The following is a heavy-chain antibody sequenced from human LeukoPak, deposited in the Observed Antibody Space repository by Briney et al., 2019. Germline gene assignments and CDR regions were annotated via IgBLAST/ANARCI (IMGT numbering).Heavy chain of an antibody. D-gene: IGHD3-22*01. V-gene: IGHV4-59*11. J-gene: IGHJ4*02. CDR3: ARARVYYDSSGYYYVPYDY. CDR1: GGSISSHY. Sequence: PSETLSLTRTVSGGSISSHYWSWIRQPPGKGLEWIGYIYYSGSTNYNPSLKSRVTISVDTSKNQFSLKLSSVTAADTAVYYCARARVYYDSSGYYYVPYDYWGQGALVTVSS. CDR2: IYYSGST.